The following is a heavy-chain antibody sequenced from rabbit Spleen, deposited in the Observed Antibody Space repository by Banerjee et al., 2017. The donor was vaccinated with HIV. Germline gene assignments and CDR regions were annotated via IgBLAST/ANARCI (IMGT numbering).Heavy chain of an antibody. J-gene: IGHJ6*01. CDR3: ARDTGSRFSSYGMDL. V-gene: IGHV1S45*01. Sequence: QEQLVESGGGLVQPEGSLTLTCKGFGFDFSSGYDMCWVRQAPGKGLDWVGCIYTGDGNTYYASWAKGRFTISKTSSTVDLKMTSLTAADTATYFCARDTGSRFSSYGMDLWGPGTLVTVS. CDR2: IYTGDGNT. CDR1: GFDFSSGYD. D-gene: IGHD7-1*01.